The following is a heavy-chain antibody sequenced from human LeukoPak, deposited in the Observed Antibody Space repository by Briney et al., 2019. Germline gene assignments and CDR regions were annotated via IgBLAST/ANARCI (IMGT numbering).Heavy chain of an antibody. Sequence: GGSLRLSCAASGFTFNSHWMHWVRQAPGKGLVWVSRINSDGSSTSYADSVKGRFTISRDNAKNTLYLQMNSLRAADTAVYYCARASSGWPPLIDYWGQGTLVTVSS. V-gene: IGHV3-74*01. J-gene: IGHJ4*02. CDR2: INSDGSST. CDR1: GFTFNSHW. CDR3: ARASSGWPPLIDY. D-gene: IGHD6-19*01.